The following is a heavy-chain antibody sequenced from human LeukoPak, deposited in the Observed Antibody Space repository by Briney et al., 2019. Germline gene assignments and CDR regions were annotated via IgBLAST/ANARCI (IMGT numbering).Heavy chain of an antibody. D-gene: IGHD1-26*01. CDR3: ARVGGSYWGGVDY. Sequence: SETLSLTCPVSGGSISSYYGSWLRQPPGKGLEWIGYIYYSGSTNYNPSLKSRVTISVDTSKNQFSLKLSSVPAADTAVYYCARVGGSYWGGVDYWGQGTLVTVSS. CDR2: IYYSGST. J-gene: IGHJ4*02. V-gene: IGHV4-59*01. CDR1: GGSISSYY.